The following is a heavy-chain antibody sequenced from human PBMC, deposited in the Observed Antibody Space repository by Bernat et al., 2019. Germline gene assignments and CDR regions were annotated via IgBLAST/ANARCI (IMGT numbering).Heavy chain of an antibody. CDR2: ISYDGSNK. J-gene: IGHJ4*02. D-gene: IGHD3-22*01. CDR3: AKDWYYYDSSGYTPLDY. Sequence: QVQLVESGGGVVQPGRSLRLSCAASGFTFSSYGMHWVRQAPGKGLEWVAVISYDGSNKYYAGSVKGRFTISRDNSKNTLYLQMNSLRAEDTAVYYCAKDWYYYDSSGYTPLDYWGQGTLVTVSS. V-gene: IGHV3-30*18. CDR1: GFTFSSYG.